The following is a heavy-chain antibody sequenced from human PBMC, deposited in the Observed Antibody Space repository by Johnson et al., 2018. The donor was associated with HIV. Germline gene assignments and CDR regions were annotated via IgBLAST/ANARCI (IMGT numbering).Heavy chain of an antibody. CDR1: GLSFSKAW. CDR2: IKTKTEGGTT. CDR3: SVYFGTASDI. J-gene: IGHJ3*02. D-gene: IGHD6-25*01. V-gene: IGHV3-15*01. Sequence: VLLVESGGGLVKPGGSLRLSCAVYGLSFSKAWMSWVRQAPGKGLEWVGRIKTKTEGGTTDYAASVKGRFTISRDDSKNTLYLQMNSLKTEDTAVYYCSVYFGTASDIWGRGTMVTVSS.